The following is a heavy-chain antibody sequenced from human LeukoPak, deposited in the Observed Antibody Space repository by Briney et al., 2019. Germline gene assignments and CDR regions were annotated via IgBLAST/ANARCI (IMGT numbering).Heavy chain of an antibody. D-gene: IGHD6-19*01. CDR3: ARDLYSSGWYSYYYGMDV. Sequence: GGSLRLSCAASGFTFSSYAMHWVRQAPGRGLEWVAVISYDGSNKYYADSVKGRFTISRDDSKNTLYLQMNGLRAEDTAVYYCARDLYSSGWYSYYYGMDVWGQGTTVTVSS. CDR1: GFTFSSYA. CDR2: ISYDGSNK. V-gene: IGHV3-30-3*01. J-gene: IGHJ6*02.